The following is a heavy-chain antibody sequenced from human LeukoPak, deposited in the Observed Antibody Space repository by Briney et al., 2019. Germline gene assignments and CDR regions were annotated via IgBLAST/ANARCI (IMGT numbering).Heavy chain of an antibody. D-gene: IGHD2-2*01. CDR2: INSNSGGT. V-gene: IGHV1-2*02. CDR3: VRDVPAATAGFDY. Sequence: ASVTVSCKASGYTFTGYYMHWVRQAPGQGLEWMGWINSNSGGTNYAQNFQGRVTMTRNASITTAYMQLSRLRSDDTAVYYCVRDVPAATAGFDYWGQGTLVTVSS. CDR1: GYTFTGYY. J-gene: IGHJ4*02.